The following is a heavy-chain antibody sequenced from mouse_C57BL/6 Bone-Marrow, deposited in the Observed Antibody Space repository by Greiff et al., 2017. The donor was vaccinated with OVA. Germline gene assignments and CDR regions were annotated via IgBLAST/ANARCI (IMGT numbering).Heavy chain of an antibody. D-gene: IGHD1-1*01. CDR3: ARHGSTYWYFDV. Sequence: EVQLVESGGGLVQPGGSLKLSCAASGFTFSDYGMAWVRQAPRKGPEWVAFISNLAYSIYYADNVTGRFTISRENAKNTLYLEMSSLRSEDTAMYYCARHGSTYWYFDVWGTGTTVTVSS. J-gene: IGHJ1*03. CDR1: GFTFSDYG. CDR2: ISNLAYSI. V-gene: IGHV5-15*01.